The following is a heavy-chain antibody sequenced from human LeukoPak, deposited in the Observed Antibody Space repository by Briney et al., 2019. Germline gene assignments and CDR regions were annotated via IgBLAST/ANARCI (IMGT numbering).Heavy chain of an antibody. CDR3: ARDPNYDFWSGYYFYYYYMDV. CDR2: IRYDGSNK. CDR1: GFTFSSYG. Sequence: PGGSLRLSCAASGFTFSSYGMHWVRQAPGKGLEWVAFIRYDGSNKYYADSVKGRFTISRDNAKNSLYLQMNSLRAEDTAVYYCARDPNYDFWSGYYFYYYYMDVWGKGTTVTVSS. D-gene: IGHD3-3*01. V-gene: IGHV3-30*02. J-gene: IGHJ6*03.